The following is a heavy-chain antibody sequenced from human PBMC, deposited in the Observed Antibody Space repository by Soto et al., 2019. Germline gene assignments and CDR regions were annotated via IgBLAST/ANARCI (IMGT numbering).Heavy chain of an antibody. CDR3: AGYTDGSTNDY. D-gene: IGHD6-13*01. CDR2: MSQSGRT. J-gene: IGHJ4*02. CDR1: GSSISSGYY. V-gene: IGHV4-38-2*01. Sequence: LSLTCPVSGSSISSGYYWAWIRQPPGEGLEWIGCMSQSGRTYNNPSLKSRVTISRDTSKNQFSLLLTSVTAADTAVYFCAGYTDGSTNDYCGQGTLVPVYS.